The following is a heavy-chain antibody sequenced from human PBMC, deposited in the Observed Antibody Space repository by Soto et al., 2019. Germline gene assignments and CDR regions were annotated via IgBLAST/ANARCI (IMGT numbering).Heavy chain of an antibody. Sequence: QVQLVQSGAEVKKPGASVKVSCKASGYTFSTYSISWVRQAPGQGLEWMGWIYNGNTSYAQKVQDRVTMTTDRFTNTASMELRSLTSADTAVYYCARTLRGGLATYWGHGTRVTVSS. CDR3: ARTLRGGLATY. CDR1: GYTFSTYS. CDR2: IYNGNT. J-gene: IGHJ4*01. V-gene: IGHV1-18*01. D-gene: IGHD1-26*01.